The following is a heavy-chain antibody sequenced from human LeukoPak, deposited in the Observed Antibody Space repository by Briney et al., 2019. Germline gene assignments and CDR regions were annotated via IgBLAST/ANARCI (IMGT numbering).Heavy chain of an antibody. CDR2: ISGSGGST. CDR3: AKDESGYYNFWSGSYTTIYYYYMDV. CDR1: GFTFSSYA. V-gene: IGHV3-23*01. D-gene: IGHD3-3*01. Sequence: GGSLRLSCAASGFTFSSYAMSWVRQAPGKGLEWVSAISGSGGSTSYADSVKGRFTISRDNSKNTLYLQMNSLRAEDTAVYYCAKDESGYYNFWSGSYTTIYYYYMDVWGKGTAVTVSS. J-gene: IGHJ6*03.